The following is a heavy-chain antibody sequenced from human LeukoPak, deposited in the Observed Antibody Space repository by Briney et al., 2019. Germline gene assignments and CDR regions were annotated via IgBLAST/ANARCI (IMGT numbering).Heavy chain of an antibody. D-gene: IGHD4-17*01. CDR1: GFTFNSYG. V-gene: IGHV3-33*01. J-gene: IGHJ4*02. CDR3: AREHTTVTSLLDY. CDR2: IWYDGNNK. Sequence: VLPGRSLRLSCAASGFTFNSYGIHWVRQAPGNGLEWVAVIWYDGNNKYYADSVKGRFTISRDSSKNTMYLQMNSLRAEDTAVYYCAREHTTVTSLLDYWGQGTLVIVSS.